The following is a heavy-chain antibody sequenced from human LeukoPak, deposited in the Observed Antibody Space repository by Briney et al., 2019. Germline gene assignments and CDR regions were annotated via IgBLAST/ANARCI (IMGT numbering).Heavy chain of an antibody. CDR1: GFIVSSDY. D-gene: IGHD3-16*01. Sequence: PGGSLRLSCAVSGFIVSSDYMSWVRQAPGKGLEWVSVIYSGGRTFYADSVKGRFTISRANSMYRLDLQMNSLRAEDTAVYYCARDGLRLGELGGAFDVWGRGTVVTVSS. CDR3: ARDGLRLGELGGAFDV. V-gene: IGHV3-53*01. CDR2: IYSGGRT. J-gene: IGHJ3*01.